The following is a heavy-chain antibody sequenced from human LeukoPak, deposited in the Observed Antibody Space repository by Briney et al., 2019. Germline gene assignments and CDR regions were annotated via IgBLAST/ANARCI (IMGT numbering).Heavy chain of an antibody. D-gene: IGHD3-10*01. V-gene: IGHV4-59*08. Sequence: PSETLSLTCTISGGSIRSYYWSWIRQPPGKGLEWIGYIYYSGSTNYNPSLKSRVTISVDTSKNQFSLKLSSVTAADTAVYYCARQGAGVPFDYWGRGTLVTVSS. CDR2: IYYSGST. CDR3: ARQGAGVPFDY. J-gene: IGHJ4*02. CDR1: GGSIRSYY.